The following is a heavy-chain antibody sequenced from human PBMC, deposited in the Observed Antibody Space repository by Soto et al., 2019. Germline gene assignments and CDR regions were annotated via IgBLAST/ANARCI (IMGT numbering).Heavy chain of an antibody. Sequence: HPGGSLRLSCAASGFTFSSYGMHWVRQAPGKGLEWVAVISYDGSNKYYADSVKGRFTISRDNSKNTLYLQMNSLRAEDTAVYYCAKQVEGGYDFTAPNGMDVWGQGTTVTVSS. CDR1: GFTFSSYG. D-gene: IGHD5-12*01. J-gene: IGHJ6*02. CDR3: AKQVEGGYDFTAPNGMDV. V-gene: IGHV3-30*18. CDR2: ISYDGSNK.